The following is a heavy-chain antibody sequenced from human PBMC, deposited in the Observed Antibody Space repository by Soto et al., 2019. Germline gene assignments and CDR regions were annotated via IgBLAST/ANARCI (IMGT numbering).Heavy chain of an antibody. D-gene: IGHD2-2*01. CDR1: GGSFSGYY. CDR2: INHSGST. Sequence: PSETLSLTCAVYGGSFSGYYWSWIRQPPGKGLEWIGEINHSGSTNYNPSLKSRVTISVDTSKNQFSLKLSSVTAADTAVYYCARGIPAAVNRLSNWFDPWGQGTLVTVSS. V-gene: IGHV4-34*01. J-gene: IGHJ5*02. CDR3: ARGIPAAVNRLSNWFDP.